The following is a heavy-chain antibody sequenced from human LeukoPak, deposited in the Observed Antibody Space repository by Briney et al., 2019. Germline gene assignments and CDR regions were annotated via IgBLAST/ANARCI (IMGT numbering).Heavy chain of an antibody. D-gene: IGHD6-19*01. V-gene: IGHV3-11*04. CDR1: GGSISSSSYY. CDR2: ISSSGSTI. Sequence: LSLTCTVSGGSISSSSYYWGWIRQPPGKGLEWVSYISSSGSTIYYADSVKGRFTISRDNAKNSLYLQMSSLRGEDTAVYYCARLQRSVTGTLWGQGTLVIVSS. J-gene: IGHJ4*02. CDR3: ARLQRSVTGTL.